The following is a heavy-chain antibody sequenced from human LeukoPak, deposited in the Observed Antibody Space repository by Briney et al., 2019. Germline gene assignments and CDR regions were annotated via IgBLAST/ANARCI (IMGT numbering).Heavy chain of an antibody. J-gene: IGHJ5*02. CDR2: INPNSGGT. Sequence: ATVKVSCKASGYTFTGYYMHWVRQAPGQGLGWMGWINPNSGGTNYAQKFQGRVTMTRDTSISTAYMELSRLRSDDTAVYYCARALSSVDGGSWFDPWGQGTLVTVSS. CDR3: ARALSSVDGGSWFDP. D-gene: IGHD3-22*01. CDR1: GYTFTGYY. V-gene: IGHV1-2*02.